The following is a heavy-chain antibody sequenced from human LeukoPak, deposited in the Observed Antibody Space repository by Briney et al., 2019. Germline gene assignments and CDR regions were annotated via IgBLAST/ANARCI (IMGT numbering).Heavy chain of an antibody. J-gene: IGHJ4*02. Sequence: ASVKVSCKASGYTFTGYYMHWVRQAPGQGLEWMGWINPNSGGTNYAQKFQGRVTMTRDTSISTAYMELSRLRSDDTAVYYCARSLLWFELGYFDYWGQGTLVTDSS. CDR1: GYTFTGYY. CDR3: ARSLLWFELGYFDY. V-gene: IGHV1-2*02. D-gene: IGHD3-10*01. CDR2: INPNSGGT.